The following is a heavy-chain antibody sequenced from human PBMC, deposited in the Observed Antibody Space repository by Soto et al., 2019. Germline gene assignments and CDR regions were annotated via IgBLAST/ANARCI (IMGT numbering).Heavy chain of an antibody. CDR3: AKDLDSGYDGDYFDY. V-gene: IGHV3-30*18. CDR2: ISYDGSNK. D-gene: IGHD5-12*01. Sequence: GGSLRLSCAASGFTFSSYGMHWVRQAPGKGLEWVAVISYDGSNKYYADSVKGRFTISRDNSKNTLYLQMNSLRAEDTAVYYCAKDLDSGYDGDYFDYWGQGT. CDR1: GFTFSSYG. J-gene: IGHJ4*02.